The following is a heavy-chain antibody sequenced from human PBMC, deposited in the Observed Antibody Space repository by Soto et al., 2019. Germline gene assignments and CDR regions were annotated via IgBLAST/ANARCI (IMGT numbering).Heavy chain of an antibody. CDR2: IVVGSGNT. D-gene: IGHD6-6*01. CDR1: GFTFTSSA. Sequence: QMQLVQSGPEVKKPGTSVKVSCKASGFTFTSSAVQWVRQARGQRLEGIGWIVVGSGNTNYAQKFQERVTITRDMTTSTADMELSSLRAEDTAVYYCAAIIAAHDYWGQGTLVTVSS. CDR3: AAIIAAHDY. J-gene: IGHJ4*02. V-gene: IGHV1-58*01.